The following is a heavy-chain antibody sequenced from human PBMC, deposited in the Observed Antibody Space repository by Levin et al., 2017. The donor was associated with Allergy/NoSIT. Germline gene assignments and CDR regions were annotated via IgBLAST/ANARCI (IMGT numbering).Heavy chain of an antibody. J-gene: IGHJ4*02. V-gene: IGHV3-23*01. Sequence: PGESLKISCAASGFTFSSYAMSWVRQAPGKGLEWVSAISGSGGSTYYADSVKGRFTISRDNSKNTLYLQMNSLRAEDTAVYYCAKDGYSYGYGRYYFDYWGQGTLVTVSS. CDR1: GFTFSSYA. CDR3: AKDGYSYGYGRYYFDY. CDR2: ISGSGGST. D-gene: IGHD5-18*01.